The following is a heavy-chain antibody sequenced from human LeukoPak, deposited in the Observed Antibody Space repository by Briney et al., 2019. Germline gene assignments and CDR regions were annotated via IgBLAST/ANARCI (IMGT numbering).Heavy chain of an antibody. CDR3: ASGIIFDREDAFDI. Sequence: GRSLRLSCAASGFTFSSYGMHWVRQAPGKGLEWVANIKQDGSEKYYVDSVKGRFTISRDNAKNSLYLQMNSLRAEDTAVYYCASGIIFDREDAFDIWGQGTMVTVSS. CDR1: GFTFSSYG. D-gene: IGHD1-14*01. CDR2: IKQDGSEK. J-gene: IGHJ3*02. V-gene: IGHV3-7*01.